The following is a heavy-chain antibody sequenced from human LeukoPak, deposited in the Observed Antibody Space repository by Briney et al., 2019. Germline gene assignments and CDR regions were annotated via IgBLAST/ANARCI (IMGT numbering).Heavy chain of an antibody. CDR3: ARDYGETVGWLDP. CDR2: ISYDGTDK. CDR1: GFTFSDYA. D-gene: IGHD4-17*01. V-gene: IGHV3-30*04. J-gene: IGHJ5*02. Sequence: AGRSLRLSCAASGFTFSDYAMHWVRQAPGKGLEWVAVISYDGTDKHYPDSVKGRFTISRDNSKNTLYLQMNSLRGEDTAVYYCARDYGETVGWLDPWGQGTLVTVSS.